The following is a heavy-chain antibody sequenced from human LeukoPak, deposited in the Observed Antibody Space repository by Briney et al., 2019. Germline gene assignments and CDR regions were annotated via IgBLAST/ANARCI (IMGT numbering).Heavy chain of an antibody. D-gene: IGHD6-19*01. J-gene: IGHJ4*02. Sequence: KTSETLSLTCTVSGGSISSGGYYWSWIRQHPGKGLEWIGYIYYSGSTYYNPSLKSRVTISVDTSKNQFSLKLSSVTAADTAVYYCARDQRGSGWFNFDYWGQGTLVTVSS. CDR2: IYYSGST. V-gene: IGHV4-31*03. CDR3: ARDQRGSGWFNFDY. CDR1: GGSISSGGYY.